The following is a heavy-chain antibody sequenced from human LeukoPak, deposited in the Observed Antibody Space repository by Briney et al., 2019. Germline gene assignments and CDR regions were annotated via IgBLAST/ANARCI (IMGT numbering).Heavy chain of an antibody. V-gene: IGHV3-30-3*01. Sequence: PGRSLRLSCAASGFTFSSYAMHWVRQAPGKGLEGVAVISYDGSNKYYADSVKGRFTISRDNSKNTLYLQMNSLRAEDTAVYYCARDLDSLYYFDYWGQGTLVTVSS. D-gene: IGHD3/OR15-3a*01. J-gene: IGHJ4*02. CDR1: GFTFSSYA. CDR3: ARDLDSLYYFDY. CDR2: ISYDGSNK.